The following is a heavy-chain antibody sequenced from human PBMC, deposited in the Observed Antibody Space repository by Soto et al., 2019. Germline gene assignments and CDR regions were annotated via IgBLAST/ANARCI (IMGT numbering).Heavy chain of an antibody. D-gene: IGHD6-6*01. CDR3: ERGQLARDYYYGMDV. CDR1: GSTFSSYA. V-gene: IGHV1-69*01. CDR2: IIPIFCTA. J-gene: IGHJ6*02. Sequence: SVKVSCKASGSTFSSYAISRVRQAPGQGLEWMGGIIPIFCTANYAQKVPGRVTITADETPSTAYMEMGSLRCEETAVYSCERGQLARDYYYGMDVWRQGTMVTVSS.